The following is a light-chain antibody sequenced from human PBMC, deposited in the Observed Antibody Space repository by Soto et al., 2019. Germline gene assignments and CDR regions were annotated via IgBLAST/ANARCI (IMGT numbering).Light chain of an antibody. CDR3: SSYTTSNTRQIV. Sequence: QPVLTQPASVSGSPGQSITISCTGTSSDVGGYNYVSWYQHHPGKAPKLMIYDVSNRPSGVSNRFSGSKSGNTASLTTSGLQPEDEADYYCSSYTTSNTRQIVFGTGTKLTVL. J-gene: IGLJ1*01. CDR1: SSDVGGYNY. CDR2: DVS. V-gene: IGLV2-14*03.